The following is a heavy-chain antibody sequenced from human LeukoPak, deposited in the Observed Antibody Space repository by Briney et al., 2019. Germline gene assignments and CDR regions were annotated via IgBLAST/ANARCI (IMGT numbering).Heavy chain of an antibody. CDR3: ARQARTGYYYYYYYMDV. V-gene: IGHV4-59*08. Sequence: SETLSLTCTVSGGSISSYYWSWIRQPPGKGLEWIGSIYYSGSTNYNPSLKSRVTISVDTSKNQFSLKLSSVTAADTAVYYCARQARTGYYYYYYYMDVWGKGTTVTVSS. CDR1: GGSISSYY. J-gene: IGHJ6*03. D-gene: IGHD1-1*01. CDR2: IYYSGST.